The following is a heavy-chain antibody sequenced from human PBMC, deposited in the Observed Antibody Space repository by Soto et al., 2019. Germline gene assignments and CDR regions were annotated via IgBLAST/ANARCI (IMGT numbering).Heavy chain of an antibody. Sequence: GGSLRLSCAASGFTFSSYSMNWVRQAPGKGLEWVSSISRSGANIHYADSVKGRFTISRDNARNSLYLQMNSLRAEDTARYFCARGINRSGAYWGQGTQVTVSS. CDR3: ARGINRSGAY. CDR1: GFTFSSYS. V-gene: IGHV3-21*04. CDR2: ISRSGANI. J-gene: IGHJ4*02. D-gene: IGHD3-10*01.